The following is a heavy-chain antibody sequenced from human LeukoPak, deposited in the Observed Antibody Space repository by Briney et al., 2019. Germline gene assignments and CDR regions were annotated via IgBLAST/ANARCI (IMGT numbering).Heavy chain of an antibody. D-gene: IGHD3-22*01. CDR3: ARDGVFHDSDGYSFDY. Sequence: SETLSLTCAVSNYSITSGYFWGWIRQPPGKGLEWIASIYHSGTTYYNPSPRNRVTLFVDTSKNQFSLKLTSLTAADTAVYYCARDGVFHDSDGYSFDYWGQGTLVTVSS. J-gene: IGHJ4*02. CDR2: IYHSGTT. CDR1: NYSITSGYF. V-gene: IGHV4-38-2*02.